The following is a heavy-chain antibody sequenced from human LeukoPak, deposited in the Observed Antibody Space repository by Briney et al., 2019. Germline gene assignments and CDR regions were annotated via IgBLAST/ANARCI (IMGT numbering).Heavy chain of an antibody. CDR3: ARDWYYYDSSGYGNDY. V-gene: IGHV3-7*01. D-gene: IGHD3-22*01. Sequence: GGSLRLSCAASGFTFSIYWMSWVRQAPGKGLEWVANIKQDGSEKYYVDSVKGRFTISRDNAKNSLYLQMNSLRAEDTAVYYCARDWYYYDSSGYGNDYWGQGTLVTVSS. J-gene: IGHJ4*02. CDR1: GFTFSIYW. CDR2: IKQDGSEK.